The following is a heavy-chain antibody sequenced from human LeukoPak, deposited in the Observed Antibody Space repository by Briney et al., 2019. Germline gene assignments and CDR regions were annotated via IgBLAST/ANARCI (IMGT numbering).Heavy chain of an antibody. CDR3: AREVYSSSSDYYYYYYGMDV. Sequence: ASVKVSCKASGYTFTSYYMHWVRQAPGQGLEWMGIINPSGGSTSYAQKFQGRVTMTRNTSISTAYMELSSLRSEDTAVYYCAREVYSSSSDYYYYYYGMDVWGQGTTVTVSS. J-gene: IGHJ6*02. CDR2: INPSGGST. CDR1: GYTFTSYY. V-gene: IGHV1-46*01. D-gene: IGHD6-6*01.